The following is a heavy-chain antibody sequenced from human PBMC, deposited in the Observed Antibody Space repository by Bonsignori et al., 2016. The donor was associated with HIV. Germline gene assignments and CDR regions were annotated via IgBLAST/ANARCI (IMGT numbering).Heavy chain of an antibody. J-gene: IGHJ6*03. CDR1: GYTFTAYY. V-gene: IGHV1-2*02. CDR2: INLNSGGT. CDR3: ARDLYSSWYSGFGNYYYYMDV. D-gene: IGHD6-13*01. Sequence: ASVKVSCKASGYTFTAYYMHWVRQAPGQGLEWLGWINLNSGGTNYAQKFQGRVTMTRDTSISTAYMELSRLRSDDTAVYYCARDLYSSWYSGFGNYYYYMDVWGKGTTVTVSS.